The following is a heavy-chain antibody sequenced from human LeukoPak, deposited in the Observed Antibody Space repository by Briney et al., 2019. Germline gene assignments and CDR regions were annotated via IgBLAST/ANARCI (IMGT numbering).Heavy chain of an antibody. CDR1: GYTFTSYY. CDR2: INPSGGST. V-gene: IGHV1-46*01. D-gene: IGHD3-3*01. Sequence: ASVRVSCKASGYTFTSYYMRWVRQAPGQGLEWMGIINPSGGSTSYAQTFQGRATMTRDMSTSTVYMELSSLRSEDTAVYSRARDQTWRRAFDIWGQGTMVTVSS. J-gene: IGHJ3*02. CDR3: ARDQTWRRAFDI.